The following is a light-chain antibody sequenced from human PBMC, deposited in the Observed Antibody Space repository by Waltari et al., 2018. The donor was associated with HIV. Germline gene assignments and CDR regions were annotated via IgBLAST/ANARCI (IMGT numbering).Light chain of an antibody. CDR3: SSYAGSNNRWV. CDR2: EVS. CDR1: SSDVGVYNY. Sequence: QSALTQPPSASRSPGQSVTISCTGTSSDVGVYNYLSWYQHPPGKAPKLMIYEVSKRPSGVPDRFSGSKSGSTASLTVSGLQAEDEADYYCSSYAGSNNRWVFGGGTKLTAL. J-gene: IGLJ3*02. V-gene: IGLV2-8*01.